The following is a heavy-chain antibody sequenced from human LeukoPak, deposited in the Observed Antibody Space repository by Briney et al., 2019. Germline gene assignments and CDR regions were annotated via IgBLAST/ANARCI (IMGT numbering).Heavy chain of an antibody. Sequence: SVKVSCKASGGTFSSYAFSWVRQAPGQGLEWIGGIIPIFGTANYAQKFQGRVTVTADESTSTAYMELSSLRSEDTAVYYCARDGDHDILTGSPNWFDPWGQGTLVTVSS. CDR2: IIPIFGTA. CDR3: ARDGDHDILTGSPNWFDP. V-gene: IGHV1-69*13. CDR1: GGTFSSYA. J-gene: IGHJ5*02. D-gene: IGHD3-9*01.